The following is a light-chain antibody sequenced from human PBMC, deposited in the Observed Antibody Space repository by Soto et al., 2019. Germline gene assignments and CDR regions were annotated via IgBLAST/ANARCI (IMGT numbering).Light chain of an antibody. V-gene: IGLV2-14*01. CDR1: TTDVGGYNY. CDR3: SSFTSTSTYVL. J-gene: IGLJ2*01. Sequence: QSALTQPASVSGSPGQSITISCTGTTTDVGGYNYVSWYQQHPGKAPKLMIHEVSNRPSGVSNRFSGSKSGNTASLTISGLQAEDEGDYYCSSFTSTSTYVLFGGGTKLTVL. CDR2: EVS.